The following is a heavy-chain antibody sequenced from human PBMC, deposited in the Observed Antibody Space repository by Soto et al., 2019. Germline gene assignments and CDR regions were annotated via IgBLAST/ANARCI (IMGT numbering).Heavy chain of an antibody. CDR1: GGSIHSGGYY. CDR2: IYFTGST. Sequence: QVKMQESGPGLVKPSQTLSLTCTVSGGSIHSGGYYWTWIRQHPGKGLEWIGNIYFTGSTYYNPSLKSRITIPVDTSKNQFSLNLTAVTDADTAVYYCVREAATLVNNRYDYYGLDVWGQGTTVTVSS. D-gene: IGHD6-13*01. CDR3: VREAATLVNNRYDYYGLDV. V-gene: IGHV4-31*03. J-gene: IGHJ6*02.